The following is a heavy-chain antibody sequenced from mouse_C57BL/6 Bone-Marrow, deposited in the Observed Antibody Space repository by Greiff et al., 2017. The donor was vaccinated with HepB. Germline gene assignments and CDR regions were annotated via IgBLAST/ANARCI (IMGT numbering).Heavy chain of an antibody. J-gene: IGHJ2*01. Sequence: QVQLQQSGAELVRPGTSVKVSCKASGYAFTNYLIEWVKQRPGQGLEWIGVINPGSDGTNYNEKFKGKATLTADKSSSTAYMQLSSLTSEDSAVYFCAREGIYYDYYFDYWGQGTTLTVSS. CDR2: INPGSDGT. CDR1: GYAFTNYL. CDR3: AREGIYYDYYFDY. V-gene: IGHV1-54*01. D-gene: IGHD2-4*01.